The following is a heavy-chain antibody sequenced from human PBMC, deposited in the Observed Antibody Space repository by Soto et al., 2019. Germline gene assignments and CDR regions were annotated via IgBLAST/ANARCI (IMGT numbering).Heavy chain of an antibody. D-gene: IGHD3-22*01. CDR3: AKDVGYCDSSGQDY. Sequence: GGSLRLSCAASGFTFDDYAMHWVRQAPGKGLEWVSGISWNGGSIGYADSVKGRFTISRDNAKNSLYLQMNSLRAEDTALYYCAKDVGYCDSSGQDYWGQGTLVTVSS. J-gene: IGHJ4*02. CDR2: ISWNGGSI. CDR1: GFTFDDYA. V-gene: IGHV3-9*01.